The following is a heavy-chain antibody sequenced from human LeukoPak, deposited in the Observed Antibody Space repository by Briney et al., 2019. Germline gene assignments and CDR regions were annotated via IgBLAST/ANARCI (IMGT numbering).Heavy chain of an antibody. D-gene: IGHD3-10*01. CDR3: ARGSEAGIRGVLDY. J-gene: IGHJ4*02. Sequence: GGSLRLSCAASGFTFSSYWMHWVRQAPGKGLVWVSHLNSDGSTTTYADSVKGRFTISRDNAKNSLYLQMNSLRGEDTAVYYCARGSEAGIRGVLDYWGQGTLVTVSS. CDR1: GFTFSSYW. V-gene: IGHV3-74*01. CDR2: LNSDGSTT.